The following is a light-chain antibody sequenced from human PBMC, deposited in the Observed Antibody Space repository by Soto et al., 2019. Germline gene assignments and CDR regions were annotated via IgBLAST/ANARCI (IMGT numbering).Light chain of an antibody. CDR1: QDISNY. J-gene: IGKJ2*01. CDR2: DAS. Sequence: DIQMTQSPSSLSASVGDRVTITCQASQDISNYLNWYQQKPGKAPKLLIYDASNLETGVPSRFSGSGSGTDFTFTIISLQPEAIATYYCQQYDNLPVFGQGTKLEIK. CDR3: QQYDNLPV. V-gene: IGKV1-33*01.